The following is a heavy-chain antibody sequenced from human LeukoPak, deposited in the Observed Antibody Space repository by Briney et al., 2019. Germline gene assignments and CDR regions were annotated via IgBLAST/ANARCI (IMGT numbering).Heavy chain of an antibody. V-gene: IGHV1-69*13. CDR3: ARGRAGRYGVDV. D-gene: IGHD1-26*01. J-gene: IGHJ6*02. CDR2: IIPIFGTA. Sequence: SVKVSCKTSGGTFISYAISWVRQAPGQGLEWMGGIIPIFGTANYAQKFQGRVTITADESTSTAYMELSSLRSEDTAVYYCARGRAGRYGVDVWGQGTTVTVSS. CDR1: GGTFISYA.